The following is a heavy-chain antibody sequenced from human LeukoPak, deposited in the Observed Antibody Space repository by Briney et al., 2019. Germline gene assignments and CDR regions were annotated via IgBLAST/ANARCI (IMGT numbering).Heavy chain of an antibody. V-gene: IGHV3-21*01. CDR2: ISSGSGYI. J-gene: IGHJ4*02. CDR3: ARVGQWLVNY. CDR1: GFTFSSFT. Sequence: PGGSLRLSCAASGFTFSSFTMHWVRQAPGKGLEWVSSISSGSGYIYYADSVKGRFTISRDNAKNSLYLQMNSLGAEDTAVYYCARVGQWLVNYWGRGTLVTVSS. D-gene: IGHD6-19*01.